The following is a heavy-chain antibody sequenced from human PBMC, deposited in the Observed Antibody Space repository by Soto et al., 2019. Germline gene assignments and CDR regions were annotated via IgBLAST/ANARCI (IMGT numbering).Heavy chain of an antibody. D-gene: IGHD2-2*01. CDR3: ARVRTTLDFYYYYMDD. CDR2: VYYSGST. J-gene: IGHJ6*03. V-gene: IGHV4-59*08. CDR1: GDSISDDY. Sequence: SETLSLTCTVSGDSISDDYWTWIRQPPGKALEWIGYVYYSGSTSYNPSFKSRVTISVDTSKTQFSLKLSSVTAADTAVYYCARVRTTLDFYYYYMDDWGIGTTVTVSS.